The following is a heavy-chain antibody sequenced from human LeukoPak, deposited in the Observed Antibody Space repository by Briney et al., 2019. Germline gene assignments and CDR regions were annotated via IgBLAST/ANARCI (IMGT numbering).Heavy chain of an antibody. D-gene: IGHD3-10*01. CDR1: GYNFTSSSYG. J-gene: IGHJ4*02. V-gene: IGHV1-18*01. Sequence: ASVKVSCKAAGYNFTSSSYGITWVRQAPGQGLEWMGWISSNSRIVNYAQNLQGRVTMTTDTSTTTAYMELRSLRSDDTAVFYCTRDLGTYTSSGSIFFDYWGQGTLVTVSS. CDR3: TRDLGTYTSSGSIFFDY. CDR2: ISSNSRIV.